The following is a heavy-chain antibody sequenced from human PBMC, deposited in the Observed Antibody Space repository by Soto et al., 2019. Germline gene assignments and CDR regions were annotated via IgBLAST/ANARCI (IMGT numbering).Heavy chain of an antibody. CDR2: IVPMVRTP. J-gene: IGHJ4*02. D-gene: IGHD1-26*01. CDR1: GGSFSDYA. V-gene: IGHV1-69*12. Sequence: QVQLVQSGAEVKKPGSSVKVSCKASGGSFSDYAINWVRQAPGPGLEWMGGIVPMVRTPNYARKVQGRVTMTADESTSTVSVEWTSLTSDDTAVYYCARGLGGSYFPFDYWGQGTLVTVSS. CDR3: ARGLGGSYFPFDY.